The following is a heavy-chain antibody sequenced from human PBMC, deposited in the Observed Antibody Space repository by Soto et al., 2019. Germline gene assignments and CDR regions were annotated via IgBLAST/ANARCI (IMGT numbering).Heavy chain of an antibody. CDR2: ISAHNGNT. CDR3: ARGRYGDY. D-gene: IGHD1-1*01. V-gene: IGHV1-18*01. Sequence: QVHLVQSGAEVKKPGASVKVSCKGSGYIFTTYGITWVRQAPGQGLEWMGWISAHNGNTNYAQKLQGRVTVTRDTSTSTAYMELRNLRSGDTAVYYCARGRYGDYWGQGALVTVSS. J-gene: IGHJ4*02. CDR1: GYIFTTYG.